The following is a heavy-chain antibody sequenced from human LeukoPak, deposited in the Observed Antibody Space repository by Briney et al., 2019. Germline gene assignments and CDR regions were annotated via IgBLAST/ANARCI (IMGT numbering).Heavy chain of an antibody. CDR2: ISHDGSNN. CDR1: GFTFSSYA. Sequence: GRSLRLSCAASGFTFSSYAMHWVRQAPDKGLEWVAAISHDGSNNYYADSVKGRFTISRDNSKNTLYLQMNSLRAEDMAVYYCAKATYYYDNSGYYSYYYGMDVWGQGTTVTVSS. J-gene: IGHJ6*02. V-gene: IGHV3-30-3*01. CDR3: AKATYYYDNSGYYSYYYGMDV. D-gene: IGHD3-22*01.